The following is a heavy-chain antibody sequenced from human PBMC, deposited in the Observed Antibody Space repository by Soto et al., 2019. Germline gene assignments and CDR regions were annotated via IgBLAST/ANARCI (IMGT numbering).Heavy chain of an antibody. Sequence: ASVKVSCKASGYTFTSYGISWVRQAPGQGLEWMGWISAYNGNTNYAQKLQGRVAMTTDTSTSTAYMELRSLRSDDTAVYYCARDVGTTSAWGDAFDIWGQGTMVTVSS. V-gene: IGHV1-18*01. CDR1: GYTFTSYG. J-gene: IGHJ3*02. CDR2: ISAYNGNT. CDR3: ARDVGTTSAWGDAFDI. D-gene: IGHD1-7*01.